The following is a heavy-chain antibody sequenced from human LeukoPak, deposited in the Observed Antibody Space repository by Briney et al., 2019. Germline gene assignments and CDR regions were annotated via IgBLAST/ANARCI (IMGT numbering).Heavy chain of an antibody. Sequence: GGSLRLSCAASGFIFRNYGMNWVRQAPGKGLEWVSGISPRGEIKYYADSVKGRFTISRDNSKNTVYLQMNSLRAEDTAVYYCAKVGIVATYDAFDIWGQGTMVTVSS. J-gene: IGHJ3*02. D-gene: IGHD1-26*01. CDR3: AKVGIVATYDAFDI. V-gene: IGHV3-23*01. CDR2: ISPRGEIK. CDR1: GFIFRNYG.